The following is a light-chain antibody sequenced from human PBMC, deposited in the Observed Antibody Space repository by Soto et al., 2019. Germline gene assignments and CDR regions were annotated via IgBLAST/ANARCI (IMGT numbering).Light chain of an antibody. CDR1: PSVTNY. Sequence: PGERATLSCRASPSVTNYLAWYQQKPGQPPRLLIYGASNRATGIPDRFSGSGSGTDFTLTISRLEPEDFAVYYCQQYGSSGTFGQGTKVDIK. V-gene: IGKV3-20*01. CDR3: QQYGSSGT. CDR2: GAS. J-gene: IGKJ1*01.